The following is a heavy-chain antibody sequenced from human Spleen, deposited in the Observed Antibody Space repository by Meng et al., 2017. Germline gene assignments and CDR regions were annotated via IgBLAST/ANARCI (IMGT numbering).Heavy chain of an antibody. D-gene: IGHD3-10*01. V-gene: IGHV4-4*07. CDR1: GGSISSYY. J-gene: IGHJ2*01. Sequence: GSLRLSCTVSGGSISSYYWSWIRQPAGKGLEWIGRIYTSGSTNYNPSLKSRVTMSVDTSKNQFSLKLSSVTAADTAVYYCARAERGISTVGYFDLWGLGTLVTVSS. CDR2: IYTSGST. CDR3: ARAERGISTVGYFDL.